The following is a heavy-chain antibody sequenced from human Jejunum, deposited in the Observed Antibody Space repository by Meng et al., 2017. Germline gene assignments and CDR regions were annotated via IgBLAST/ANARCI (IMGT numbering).Heavy chain of an antibody. D-gene: IGHD3-10*01. V-gene: IGHV4-4*02. CDR3: ARGVLERYFDY. J-gene: IGHJ4*02. CDR1: GDFTSSSDR. CDR2: VWHSGAT. Sequence: HVHLQGSGPGLVKPSGTLSLTCAVSGDFTSSSDRWTWVRQAPGRGLEWIGEVWHSGATYYNPSLESRLTISIDTSNNRFSLELSSATAADTAVYYCARGVLERYFDYWGQGALVTVFS.